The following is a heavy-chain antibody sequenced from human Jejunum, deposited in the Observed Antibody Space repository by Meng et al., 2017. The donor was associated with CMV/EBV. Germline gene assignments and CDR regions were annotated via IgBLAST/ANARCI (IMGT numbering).Heavy chain of an antibody. Sequence: SGGSIRSDDHCWSWSRQQPGKGLEWIGYIYYSGNTFYNPSLKSRVTMSVDTSKNRFSLKLSSVTAADTAVYYCARDPYGGNSGIDFWGQGTLVTVSS. D-gene: IGHD4-23*01. V-gene: IGHV4-31*02. J-gene: IGHJ4*02. CDR3: ARDPYGGNSGIDF. CDR1: GGSIRSDDHC. CDR2: IYYSGNT.